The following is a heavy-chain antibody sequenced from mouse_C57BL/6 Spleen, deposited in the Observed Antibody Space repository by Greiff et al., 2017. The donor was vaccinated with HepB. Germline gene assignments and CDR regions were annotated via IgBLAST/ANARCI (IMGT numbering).Heavy chain of an antibody. Sequence: VQLQQPGAELVRPGSSVKLSCKASGYTFTSYWMHWVKQRPIQGLEWIGNIDPSDSETHYNQKFKDKATLTVDKSSSTAYMQLSSLTSEDSAVYYCARPNYYGSSLYAMDYWGQGTSVTVSS. V-gene: IGHV1-52*01. D-gene: IGHD1-1*01. CDR1: GYTFTSYW. CDR2: IDPSDSET. CDR3: ARPNYYGSSLYAMDY. J-gene: IGHJ4*01.